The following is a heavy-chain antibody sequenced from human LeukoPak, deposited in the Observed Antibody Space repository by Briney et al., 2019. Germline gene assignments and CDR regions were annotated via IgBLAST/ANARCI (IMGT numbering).Heavy chain of an antibody. V-gene: IGHV4-59*01. D-gene: IGHD1-26*01. J-gene: IGHJ4*02. CDR1: GGSISSYY. CDR2: IYYSGTT. CDR3: ARSSGAYRSFDY. Sequence: PSETLSLTCTVSGGSISSYYWSWIRQPPGKGLEWIGYIYYSGTTDYNPSLKSRVTISVDTSNNHFSLKVSSVTAADTAVYYCARSSGAYRSFDYWGQGTLVPVSS.